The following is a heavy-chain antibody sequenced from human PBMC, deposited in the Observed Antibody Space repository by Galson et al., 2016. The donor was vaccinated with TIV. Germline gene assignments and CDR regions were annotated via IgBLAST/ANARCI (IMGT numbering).Heavy chain of an antibody. J-gene: IGHJ5*02. CDR2: SYGGGGT. Sequence: SLRLSCAASGFTVSGYYMNWVRLAPGRGLEWVSLSYGGGGTFYTEFVKGRFTISRDNSKNTLFHQSNSLRTEDTAMYYCAWGAYYDILPGHESESYLGDPPNWFDPWGQGTLVTVSS. CDR1: GFTVSGYY. V-gene: IGHV3-53*01. CDR3: AWGAYYDILPGHESESYLGDPPNWFDP. D-gene: IGHD3-9*01.